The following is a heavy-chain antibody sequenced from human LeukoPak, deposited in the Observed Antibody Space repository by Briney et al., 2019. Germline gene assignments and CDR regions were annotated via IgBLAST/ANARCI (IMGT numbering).Heavy chain of an antibody. J-gene: IGHJ6*02. CDR2: ISGSADTI. V-gene: IGHV3-11*01. Sequence: GGSLRLSCDASGFTFSDSYLSWIRQAPGKGLEWLSKISGSADTIYYADSVRGRFTISRDNAKSSLYLEMNSLRAEDTAVYYCTRDQLIATRDYYYYYMDVWGQGTTVTVSS. CDR3: TRDQLIATRDYYYYYMDV. D-gene: IGHD2-21*01. CDR1: GFTFSDSY.